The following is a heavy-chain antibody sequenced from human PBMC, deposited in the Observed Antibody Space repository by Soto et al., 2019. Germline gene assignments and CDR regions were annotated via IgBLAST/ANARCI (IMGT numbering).Heavy chain of an antibody. J-gene: IGHJ6*02. CDR2: ISPSSGAT. CDR3: ARELYDNGPSGLDV. Sequence: ASVKVSCTASGYTFTASYIHWVRQAPGKGLEWMGWISPSSGATQYAQKFQGWVTVTRDTSTSTVYLDVSRLKSDGSAVYYCARELYDNGPSGLDVWGQGTTVTV. D-gene: IGHD3-22*01. CDR1: GYTFTASY. V-gene: IGHV1-2*04.